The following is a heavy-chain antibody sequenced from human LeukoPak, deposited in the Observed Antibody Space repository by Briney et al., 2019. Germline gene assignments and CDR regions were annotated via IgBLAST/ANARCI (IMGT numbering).Heavy chain of an antibody. Sequence: PSETLSLTCAVSGGPFSGYFWNWIRQPPGKSLEWIGEINDRGITNYNPSLKSRVTLSVDTSRNQLSLKLTSVTAADTAVYYCARDPTTVVTVPYYFDDWGQGTLVTVSS. J-gene: IGHJ4*02. CDR1: GGPFSGYF. CDR3: ARDPTTVVTVPYYFDD. V-gene: IGHV4-34*01. CDR2: INDRGIT. D-gene: IGHD4-23*01.